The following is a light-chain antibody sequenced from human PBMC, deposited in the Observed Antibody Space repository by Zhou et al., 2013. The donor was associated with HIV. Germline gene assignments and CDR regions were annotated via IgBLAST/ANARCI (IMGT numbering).Light chain of an antibody. CDR1: QSLVHSDGNTY. Sequence: DVVMTQSPLSLPVTLGQPASISCRSSQSLVHSDGNTYLSWFQQRPGQSPRRLIYKVSNRDSGVPDRFNGSGSGTDFTLKISRVEAEDVGIYYCMQGTHWPPWTFGQGTKVEIK. CDR2: KVS. V-gene: IGKV2-30*02. J-gene: IGKJ1*01. CDR3: MQGTHWPPWT.